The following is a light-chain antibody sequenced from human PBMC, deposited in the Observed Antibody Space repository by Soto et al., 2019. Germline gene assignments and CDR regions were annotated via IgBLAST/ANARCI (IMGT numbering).Light chain of an antibody. CDR2: GAS. V-gene: IGKV3-20*01. CDR3: QRYGTSLPLT. CDR1: QSVSSNY. J-gene: IGKJ4*01. Sequence: ELVLTQSPGTLSLSPGDRATLSCRASQSVSSNYLAWYQQKPGQAPRLLIYGASSRATGIPDRFSGSGSGTDFNLTISRREPEDFAVYYCQRYGTSLPLTFGGGTKVEIK.